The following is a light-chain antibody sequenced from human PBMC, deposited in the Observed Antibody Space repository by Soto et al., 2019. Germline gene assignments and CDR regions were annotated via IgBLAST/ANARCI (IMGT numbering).Light chain of an antibody. V-gene: IGKV3-15*01. CDR2: GAS. J-gene: IGKJ1*01. Sequence: IVMTQSPATLSVSPGERATLSCRASQSVSNNLAWYQQKPGQAPRLLIYGASTRATGIPARFSGSGSGTEFTLTISSLQSEDFALYYCQQYNNWPRTFGQGTKVDNK. CDR1: QSVSNN. CDR3: QQYNNWPRT.